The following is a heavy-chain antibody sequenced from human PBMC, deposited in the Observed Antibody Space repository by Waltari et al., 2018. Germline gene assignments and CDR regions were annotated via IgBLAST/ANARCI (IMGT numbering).Heavy chain of an antibody. Sequence: EVQLVESGGGLVQPGGSLRLSCAVSGFPLRSYERNWVRQAPGKGLEWVAYISSSDKTRYADSVKGRFTSSRDNAKNSLYLQMSSLRAEDTAIYDCARVRSVVGEGVYWGQGTLVTVSS. D-gene: IGHD2-15*01. CDR3: ARVRSVVGEGVY. V-gene: IGHV3-48*03. J-gene: IGHJ4*02. CDR2: ISSSDKTR. CDR1: GFPLRSYE.